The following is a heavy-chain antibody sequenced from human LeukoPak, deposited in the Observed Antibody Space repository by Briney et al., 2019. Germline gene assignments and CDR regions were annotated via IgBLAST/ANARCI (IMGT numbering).Heavy chain of an antibody. J-gene: IGHJ4*02. CDR1: GGTFSSYA. Sequence: SVKVSCKASGGTFSSYAISWVRQAPGQGLEWMGGIIPIFGTANYAQKFQGRVTITADESTSTAYMELSSLRSEDTAVYYCARNGGLDYGDWYFDYWVQGTLVTVSS. CDR3: ARNGGLDYGDWYFDY. V-gene: IGHV1-69*13. D-gene: IGHD4-17*01. CDR2: IIPIFGTA.